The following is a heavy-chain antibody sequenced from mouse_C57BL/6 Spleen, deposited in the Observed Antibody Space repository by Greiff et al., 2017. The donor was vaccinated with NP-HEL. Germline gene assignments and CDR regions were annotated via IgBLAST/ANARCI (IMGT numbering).Heavy chain of an antibody. D-gene: IGHD5-1*01. J-gene: IGHJ1*03. CDR2: IDPSDSYT. Sequence: QVQLQQPGAELVMPGASVKLSCKASGYTFTSYWMHWVKQRPGQGLEWIGEIDPSDSYTNYNQKFKGKSTLTVDKSSSTAYMQLSSLTSEDSAVYYCARRGNLLSHWYFDVWGTGTTVTVSS. CDR1: GYTFTSYW. V-gene: IGHV1-69*01. CDR3: ARRGNLLSHWYFDV.